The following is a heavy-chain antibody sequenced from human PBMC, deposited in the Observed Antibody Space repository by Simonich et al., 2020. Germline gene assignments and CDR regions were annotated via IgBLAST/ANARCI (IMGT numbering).Heavy chain of an antibody. D-gene: IGHD6-13*01. J-gene: IGHJ6*02. CDR1: GYSISSGYY. CDR2: IYHRGSP. Sequence: QVQLQESGPGLVKPSETLSLTCAVSGYSISSGYYWGWIRQPPGKGLEWIGSIYHRGSPYYNPSLKSRVTISVDTSKNQFSQKLSSVTAADTAVYYCARVGYSNYYYYGMDVWGQGTTVTVSS. V-gene: IGHV4-38-2*01. CDR3: ARVGYSNYYYYGMDV.